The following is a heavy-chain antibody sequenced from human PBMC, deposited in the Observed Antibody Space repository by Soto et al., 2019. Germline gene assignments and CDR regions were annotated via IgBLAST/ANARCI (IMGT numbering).Heavy chain of an antibody. V-gene: IGHV3-13*01. CDR1: GFTFSSYD. CDR3: ARARPAVAAYYYYYMDV. D-gene: IGHD6-19*01. CDR2: IGTAGDT. J-gene: IGHJ6*03. Sequence: PGGSLRLSCAASGFTFSSYDMHWVRQATGKGLEWVSAIGTAGDTYYPGSVKGRFTISRENAKNSLYLQMNSLRAGDTAVYYCARARPAVAAYYYYYMDVWGKGTTVTSP.